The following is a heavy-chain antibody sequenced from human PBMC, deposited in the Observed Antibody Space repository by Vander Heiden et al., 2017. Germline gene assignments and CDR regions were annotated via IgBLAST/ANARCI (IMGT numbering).Heavy chain of an antibody. J-gene: IGHJ5*02. D-gene: IGHD3-10*01. Sequence: EVQLVESGGGLVKPGGSLRLSCAASGFTFSSYTMNWVRQAPGKGLEWVSSISSSSSYIYYADSVKGRFTISRDNAKNSLYLQMNSLRAEDTAVYYCARDLEETGVTGLSIPPFDPWGQGTLVTVSS. CDR1: GFTFSSYT. CDR2: ISSSSSYI. CDR3: ARDLEETGVTGLSIPPFDP. V-gene: IGHV3-21*01.